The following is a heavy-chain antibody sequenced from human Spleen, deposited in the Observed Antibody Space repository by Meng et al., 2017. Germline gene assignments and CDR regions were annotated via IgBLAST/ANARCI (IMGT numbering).Heavy chain of an antibody. J-gene: IGHJ4*02. Sequence: GGSLRLSCAASGFSFDDYAMHWVRQAPGKGLEWVSGISWNSGSIGYADSVKGRFTVSRDNAKNSLYLHMNSLRAEDTAVYYCARSGLHGTFDYWGQGTLVTVSS. CDR1: GFSFDDYA. D-gene: IGHD4-11*01. CDR2: ISWNSGSI. CDR3: ARSGLHGTFDY. V-gene: IGHV3-9*01.